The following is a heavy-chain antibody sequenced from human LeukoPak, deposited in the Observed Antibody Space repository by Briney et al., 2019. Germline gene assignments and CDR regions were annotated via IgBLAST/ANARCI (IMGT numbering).Heavy chain of an antibody. D-gene: IGHD6-6*01. CDR2: IYHSGST. CDR3: ATAYSGSFFDY. J-gene: IGHJ4*02. Sequence: SETLSLTCTVSGYSISSGYYWGWIRRPPGKGPEWTGSIYHSGSTYYNPSLKSRVTISVDTSKNQFSLKLSSVTAADTAVYYCATAYSGSFFDYWGQGTLVTVSS. V-gene: IGHV4-38-2*02. CDR1: GYSISSGYY.